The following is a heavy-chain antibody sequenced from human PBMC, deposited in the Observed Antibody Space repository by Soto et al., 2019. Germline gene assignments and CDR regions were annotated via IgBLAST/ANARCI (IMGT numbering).Heavy chain of an antibody. CDR1: GYTFTSYD. V-gene: IGHV1-8*01. Sequence: QVQLVQSGAEVKKPGASVKVSCKASGYTFTSYDINWVRQATGQGLEWMGWMNPNSGNTGYAQKFQGRVTMTRNTSISTAYRELSSLRSEDTAVYYCARVRYYDSSGYYYEMGYRFDPWGQGTLVTVSS. J-gene: IGHJ5*02. CDR3: ARVRYYDSSGYYYEMGYRFDP. D-gene: IGHD3-22*01. CDR2: MNPNSGNT.